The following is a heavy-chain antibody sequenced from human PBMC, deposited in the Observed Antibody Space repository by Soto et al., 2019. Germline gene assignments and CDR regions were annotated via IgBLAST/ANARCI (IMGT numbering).Heavy chain of an antibody. Sequence: ASVKVSCKASGYTFTGYYLHWVRQAPGQGLEWMGWINPNNGGTNYAQKFQGWVTMTRDTSISTAYMELSRLRSDDTAVYYCAKAGTIPPYYYYFYMDVGGKGTRATVS. CDR1: GYTFTGYY. J-gene: IGHJ6*03. CDR3: AKAGTIPPYYYYFYMDV. V-gene: IGHV1-2*04. CDR2: INPNNGGT. D-gene: IGHD2-2*01.